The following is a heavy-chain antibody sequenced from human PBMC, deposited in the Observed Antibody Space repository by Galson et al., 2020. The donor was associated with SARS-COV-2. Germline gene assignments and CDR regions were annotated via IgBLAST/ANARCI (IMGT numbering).Heavy chain of an antibody. J-gene: IGHJ3*02. V-gene: IGHV2-5*02. Sequence: SGPTLVKPTQTLTLTCTFSGFSLSASGVGVGWIRQPPGKALEWLALIYWDDDKRYSPSLKSRPTITKDTSKNQVVLAMTNMDPVDTATYFCARKNSHGWVATPLGDALDTWGQGTMVTVSS. CDR3: ARKNSHGWVATPLGDALDT. CDR1: GFSLSASGVG. D-gene: IGHD3-10*01. CDR2: IYWDDDK.